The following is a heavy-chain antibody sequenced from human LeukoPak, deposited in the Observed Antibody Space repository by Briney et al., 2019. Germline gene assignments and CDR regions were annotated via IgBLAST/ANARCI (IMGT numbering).Heavy chain of an antibody. J-gene: IGHJ4*02. Sequence: GGSLRLSCEAAGFTFSRYWMSWVRQAPGKGLEWVANIKQDGSEKYYVDSVKGRFTISRDNAKNSLYLQMNSLRAEDTAVYYCARHIAAAGNDYWGQGTLVTVSS. D-gene: IGHD6-13*01. CDR3: ARHIAAAGNDY. V-gene: IGHV3-7*01. CDR2: IKQDGSEK. CDR1: GFTFSRYW.